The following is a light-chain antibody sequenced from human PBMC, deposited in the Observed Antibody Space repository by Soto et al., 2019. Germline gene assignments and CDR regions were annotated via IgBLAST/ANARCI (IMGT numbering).Light chain of an antibody. V-gene: IGKV3-20*01. CDR1: QTISRNY. CDR3: QQYGSSGT. CDR2: GAS. Sequence: EVVLTQSPGTLSLSPGERATVSCRASQTISRNYLAWYQKKPGQAPRLLIYGASNRATGIPDRFSGSGSGTDFTLTISRLEPEDFAVYYCQQYGSSGTFGQGTKVDIK. J-gene: IGKJ1*01.